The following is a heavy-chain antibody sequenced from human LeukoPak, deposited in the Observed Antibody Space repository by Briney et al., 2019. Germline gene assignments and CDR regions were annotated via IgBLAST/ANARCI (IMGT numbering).Heavy chain of an antibody. D-gene: IGHD1-26*01. V-gene: IGHV4-59*01. CDR2: IYYNGNT. CDR1: DGSINSYY. Sequence: SETLSLTCSVSDGSINSYYWNWIRRPPRKGLEWIGYIYYNGNTNYGPSLKSRVTMSVDTSKNLFSLKVSSVTAADTAVYYCARGRSNYYGMDVWGQGTTVTVSS. J-gene: IGHJ6*02. CDR3: ARGRSNYYGMDV.